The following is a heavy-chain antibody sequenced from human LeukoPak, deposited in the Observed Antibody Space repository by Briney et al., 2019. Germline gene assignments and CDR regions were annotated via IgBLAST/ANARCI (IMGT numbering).Heavy chain of an antibody. CDR2: IYYSGST. CDR1: GGSISSSSYY. V-gene: IGHV4-39*01. J-gene: IGHJ6*02. D-gene: IGHD6-19*01. Sequence: KPSETLSLTCTVPGGSISSSSYYWGWIRQPPGKGLEWIGSIYYSGSTYYNPSLKSRVTISVDTSKNQFSLKLSSVTAADTAVYYCARHQDSGGWYNYYGMDVWGQGTTVTVSS. CDR3: ARHQDSGGWYNYYGMDV.